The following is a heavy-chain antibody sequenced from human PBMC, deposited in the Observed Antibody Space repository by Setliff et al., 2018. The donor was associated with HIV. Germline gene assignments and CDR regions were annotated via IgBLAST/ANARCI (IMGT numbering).Heavy chain of an antibody. Sequence: SETLSLTCTVSGGSISSGYYWGWIRQPPGKGLEWIGSIYHSGSTYYNPSLKSRVTISVDTSKNQFSLKLSSVTAADTAVYYCARDSVVVITLDAFDIWGQGTMVTVSS. D-gene: IGHD3-22*01. CDR3: ARDSVVVITLDAFDI. J-gene: IGHJ3*02. CDR2: IYHSGST. CDR1: GGSISSGYY. V-gene: IGHV4-38-2*02.